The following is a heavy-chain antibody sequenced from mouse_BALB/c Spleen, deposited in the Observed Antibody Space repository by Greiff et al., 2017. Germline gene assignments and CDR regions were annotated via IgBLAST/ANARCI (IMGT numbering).Heavy chain of an antibody. J-gene: IGHJ3*01. CDR2: INPSTGYT. CDR3: ARSLYGSSSWFAY. Sequence: QVQLQQSGAELAKPGASVKMSCKASGYTFTSYWMHWVKQRPGQGLEWIGYINPSTGYTNYNQKFKDKATLTADKSSSTAYMQLSSLTSEDSAVYYCARSLYGSSSWFAYWGQGTLVTVSA. V-gene: IGHV1-7*01. CDR1: GYTFTSYW. D-gene: IGHD1-1*01.